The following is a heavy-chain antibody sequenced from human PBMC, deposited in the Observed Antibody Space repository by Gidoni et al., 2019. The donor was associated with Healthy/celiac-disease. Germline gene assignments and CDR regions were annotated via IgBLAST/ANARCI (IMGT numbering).Heavy chain of an antibody. Sequence: GHVTISADKSISTAYLQWSSLKASDTAMYYCARHKYQLLVGAFDIWGQGTMVTVSS. D-gene: IGHD2-2*01. V-gene: IGHV5-10-1*01. CDR3: ARHKYQLLVGAFDI. J-gene: IGHJ3*02.